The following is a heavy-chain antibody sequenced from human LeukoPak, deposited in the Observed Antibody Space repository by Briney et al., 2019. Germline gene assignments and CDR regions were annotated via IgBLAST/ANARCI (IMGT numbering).Heavy chain of an antibody. J-gene: IGHJ3*02. CDR2: INWNGGST. CDR3: ARAVGSEYAFDI. CDR1: GFTFDDYD. V-gene: IGHV3-20*04. Sequence: GGSLRLSCAASGFTFDDYDMSWVRHAPGKGLEWVSGINWNGGSTGYADSVKGRFTISRDNAKNSLYLQMNSLRAEDTALYYCARAVGSEYAFDIWGQGTMVTVSS. D-gene: IGHD2-15*01.